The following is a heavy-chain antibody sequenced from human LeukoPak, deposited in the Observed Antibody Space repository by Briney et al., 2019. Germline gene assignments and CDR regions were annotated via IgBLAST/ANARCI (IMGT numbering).Heavy chain of an antibody. CDR2: ISSSSDTK. V-gene: IGHV3-48*02. D-gene: IGHD7-27*01. Sequence: GGSLRLSCAASGFTFSSYSMNWARQAPGKGLEWISYISSSSDTKYYADSVKGRFTISRDNAKNSLYLQMNSLRDEDTAVYYCARGRPSDWGVDYWGQGTPVTVSS. J-gene: IGHJ4*02. CDR3: ARGRPSDWGVDY. CDR1: GFTFSSYS.